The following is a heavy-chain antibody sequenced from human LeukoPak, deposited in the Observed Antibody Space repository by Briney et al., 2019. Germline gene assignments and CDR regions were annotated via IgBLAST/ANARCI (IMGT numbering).Heavy chain of an antibody. CDR2: IYPGDSDT. D-gene: IGHD6-13*01. CDR1: GYSFTSYW. V-gene: IGHV5-51*01. CDR3: ATTTDRIAAAGTRAFDI. Sequence: GESPKISRKGSGYSFTSYWIGLEPQMPGKGLEVMWIIYPGDSDTRYSQSFQGQVTISADKSISTAYLQWSSLKASDTAMYYCATTTDRIAAAGTRAFDIWGQGTMVTVSS. J-gene: IGHJ3*02.